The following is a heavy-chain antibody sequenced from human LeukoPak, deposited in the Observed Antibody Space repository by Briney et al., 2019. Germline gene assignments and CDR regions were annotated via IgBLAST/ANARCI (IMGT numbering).Heavy chain of an antibody. CDR3: ARSEYSSSSGHFDY. D-gene: IGHD6-6*01. CDR1: GGSISSYY. V-gene: IGHV4-59*08. CDR2: IYFSGST. J-gene: IGHJ4*02. Sequence: PSETLSLTCTVSGGSISSYYWSWIRLPPGKGLEWIGYIYFSGSTDYNPSLKSRVTISVDTSKNQFSLKLSSVTAADTAVYYCARSEYSSSSGHFDYWGQGTLVTVSS.